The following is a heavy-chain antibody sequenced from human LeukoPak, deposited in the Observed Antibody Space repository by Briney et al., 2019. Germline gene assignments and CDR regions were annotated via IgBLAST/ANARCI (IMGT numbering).Heavy chain of an antibody. J-gene: IGHJ4*02. V-gene: IGHV4-59*01. D-gene: IGHD6-13*01. CDR1: GGSISSYY. CDR3: ARESRSWYYFDY. CDR2: IYYSGST. Sequence: SETLSLTCTVSGGSISSYYWSWIRQPPGKGLEWIGYIYYSGSTNYNPSLKSRVTISVDTSKNQFSLKLSSVTAADTAVYYCARESRSWYYFDYRGQGTLVTVSP.